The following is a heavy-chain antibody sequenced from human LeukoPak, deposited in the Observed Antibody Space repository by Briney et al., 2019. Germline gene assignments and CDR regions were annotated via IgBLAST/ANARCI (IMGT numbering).Heavy chain of an antibody. CDR2: IYTTGSA. CDR3: AKGGTWVDP. D-gene: IGHD1-26*01. Sequence: SETLSLTCSVSGDPISGYFWTWVRQPAGKGLEWIGRIYTTGSADYSPSLANRASMSVDKSKNQFSLTMRSVAATDTAVYYCAKGGTWVDPWGQGTLVIVSS. V-gene: IGHV4-4*07. CDR1: GDPISGYF. J-gene: IGHJ5*02.